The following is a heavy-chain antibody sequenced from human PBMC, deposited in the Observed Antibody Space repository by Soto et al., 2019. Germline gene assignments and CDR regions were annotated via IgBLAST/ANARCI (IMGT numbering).Heavy chain of an antibody. CDR2: ISISSSYI. Sequence: EVQLVESGGGLVKPGGSLRLSCAASGFTFSSFTMNWVRQAPGKGLEWVSSISISSSYIYYADSVKGRFTISRDNAKNSLYLQMNSLRAEDTAVYYCARDYGDYRRDFDYWGPGTLVTVSS. V-gene: IGHV3-21*01. CDR1: GFTFSSFT. D-gene: IGHD4-17*01. J-gene: IGHJ4*02. CDR3: ARDYGDYRRDFDY.